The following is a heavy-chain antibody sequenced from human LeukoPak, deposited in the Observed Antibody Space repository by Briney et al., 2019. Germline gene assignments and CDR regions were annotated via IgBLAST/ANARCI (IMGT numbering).Heavy chain of an antibody. CDR1: GFTFSNYW. V-gene: IGHV3-74*01. D-gene: IGHD2-21*02. Sequence: GRTLRLSCAASGFTFSNYWMYWVRRAPGKGLVWFSRINSDGSSTRHAASGKGRFTISRDNAKNTLYLQMYSLRVEDTAVYYCVVANCGGNCSHWGQGTLVTVSP. CDR2: INSDGSST. J-gene: IGHJ4*02. CDR3: VVANCGGNCSH.